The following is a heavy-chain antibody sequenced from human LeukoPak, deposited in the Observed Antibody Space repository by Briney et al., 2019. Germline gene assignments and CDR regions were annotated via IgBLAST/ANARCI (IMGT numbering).Heavy chain of an antibody. CDR1: GYTFTDYY. D-gene: IGHD3-10*01. CDR2: INPHSGGT. CDR3: ARGSWFGDLVYAEQAYYFDF. Sequence: ASVKVSCKASGYTFTDYYIHWVRQAPGQGLEWMGWINPHSGGTNYAQNFQDRVTMTRDTSISTAYMDLSRLRSDDTGVYYCARGSWFGDLVYAEQAYYFDFWAQSTLVPVSS. J-gene: IGHJ4*02. V-gene: IGHV1-2*02.